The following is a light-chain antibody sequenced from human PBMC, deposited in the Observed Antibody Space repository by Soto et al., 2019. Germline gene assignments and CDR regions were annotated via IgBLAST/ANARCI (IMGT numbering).Light chain of an antibody. Sequence: EIVLTQSPATLSLSPGERATLSCRASQSVGNYLAWYQHKPGQAPRLLIYDAANRATGIPDRFSGSGSGTDFTRTISSLEPEDFALYYCQQLNNWPLYTFGQGTKLEIK. J-gene: IGKJ2*01. CDR1: QSVGNY. CDR3: QQLNNWPLYT. CDR2: DAA. V-gene: IGKV3-11*01.